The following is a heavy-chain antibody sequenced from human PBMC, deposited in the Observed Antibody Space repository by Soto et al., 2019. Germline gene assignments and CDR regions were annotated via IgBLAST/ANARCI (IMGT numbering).Heavy chain of an antibody. CDR2: MNPNSGNT. CDR3: ASVPVALDDAFDI. V-gene: IGHV1-8*01. D-gene: IGHD2-2*01. Sequence: QVQLVQSGAEVKKPGASVKVSCKASGYTFTSYDINWVRQATGQGLEWMGWMNPNSGNTGYAQKFQGRGTMTRNTSISTAYMELSSLRSEDTAVYYCASVPVALDDAFDIWGQGTMVTVSS. CDR1: GYTFTSYD. J-gene: IGHJ3*02.